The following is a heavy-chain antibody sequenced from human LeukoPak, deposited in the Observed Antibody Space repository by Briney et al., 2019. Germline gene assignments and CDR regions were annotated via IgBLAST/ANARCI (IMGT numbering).Heavy chain of an antibody. CDR2: ISSGSSTI. J-gene: IGHJ6*03. Sequence: PGGSLRLSCAASGFTFSSYSMNWVRQAPGKGLEWVSYISSGSSTIYYADSVKGRFTISRDNAKNSLYLRMDSLRAEDTAVYYCARIGPYYDFWSGYPYYYYYMDVWGKGTTVTVSS. D-gene: IGHD3-3*01. CDR3: ARIGPYYDFWSGYPYYYYYMDV. V-gene: IGHV3-48*01. CDR1: GFTFSSYS.